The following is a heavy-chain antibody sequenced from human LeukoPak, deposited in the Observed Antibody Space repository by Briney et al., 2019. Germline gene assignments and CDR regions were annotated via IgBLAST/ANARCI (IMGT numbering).Heavy chain of an antibody. CDR3: AARKRVRPFDY. CDR2: INHSGST. J-gene: IGHJ4*02. V-gene: IGHV4-34*01. Sequence: PSETLSLTCAVYGGSFSGYYWSWIRQPPGKGPEWIGEINHSGSTNYNPSLKSRVTISVDTSKNQFSLKLSSVTAADTAVYYCAARKRVRPFDYWGQGTLVTVSS. CDR1: GGSFSGYY. D-gene: IGHD1-14*01.